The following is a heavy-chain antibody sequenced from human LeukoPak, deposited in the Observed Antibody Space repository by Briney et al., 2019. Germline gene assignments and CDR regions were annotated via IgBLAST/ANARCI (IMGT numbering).Heavy chain of an antibody. CDR3: ARRWGRTTANDY. D-gene: IGHD1/OR15-1a*01. J-gene: IGHJ4*02. CDR2: IYPGDSDT. CDR1: GYSFTSYW. V-gene: IGHV5-51*01. Sequence: GESLKISCKGSGYSFTSYWIGWVRQMPGKGLEWMGIIYPGDSDTSYSPSFQGQVTISVDKSIRTAYLQWSSLRASDSAMYYCARRWGRTTANDYWGQGTLVTVSS.